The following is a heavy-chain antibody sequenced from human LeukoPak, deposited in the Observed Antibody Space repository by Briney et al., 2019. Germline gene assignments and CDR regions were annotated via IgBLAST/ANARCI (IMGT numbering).Heavy chain of an antibody. CDR1: GFTFSSYA. D-gene: IGHD6-6*01. Sequence: PGGSLRLSCAASGFTFSSYAISWVRQAPGKGLEWVSAISGSGGSTYYADSVKGRFTISRDNSKNTLYLQMNSLRAEDTAVYYCAREYDDGSSSLVDYWGQGTLVTVSS. J-gene: IGHJ4*02. CDR3: AREYDDGSSSLVDY. V-gene: IGHV3-23*01. CDR2: ISGSGGST.